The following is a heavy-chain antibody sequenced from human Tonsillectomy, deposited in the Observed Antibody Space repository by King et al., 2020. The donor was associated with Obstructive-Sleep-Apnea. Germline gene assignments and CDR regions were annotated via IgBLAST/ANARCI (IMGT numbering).Heavy chain of an antibody. CDR2: IFYSGST. CDR1: GGSISSNSYF. J-gene: IGHJ4*02. V-gene: IGHV4-39*01. Sequence: QLQESGPGLVKPSETLSLTCIVSGGSISSNSYFWGWIRQPPGKGLEWIGSIFYSGSTSYNPSLKGRVTISVDTSKNQFSLKLNSLPAADTAVYYCAGLPSYSGSYSDYWGQGTPVTVPS. CDR3: AGLPSYSGSYSDY. D-gene: IGHD1-26*01.